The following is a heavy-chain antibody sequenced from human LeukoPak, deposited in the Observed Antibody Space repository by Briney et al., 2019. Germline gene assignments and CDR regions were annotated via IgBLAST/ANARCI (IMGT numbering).Heavy chain of an antibody. CDR3: AKCKTGGWSLDVMGV. D-gene: IGHD6-19*01. CDR2: IIASGGST. V-gene: IGHV3-23*01. Sequence: GGSLRLSCAASGFTFSTYTMTWVRQAPGKGLEWVSAIIASGGSTYYAYSVKGRITISRDNSKNTLYVLMNSRSAQDTAVYYCAKCKTGGWSLDVMGVWGKGHTVTVSS. J-gene: IGHJ6*03. CDR1: GFTFSTYT.